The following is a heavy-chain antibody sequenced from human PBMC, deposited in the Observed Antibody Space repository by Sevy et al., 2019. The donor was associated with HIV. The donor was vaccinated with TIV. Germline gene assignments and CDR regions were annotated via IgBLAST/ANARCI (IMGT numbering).Heavy chain of an antibody. CDR2: IYYNGHI. J-gene: IGHJ5*01. CDR3: AGEYAWGRGDS. CDR1: GGSITSLY. V-gene: IGHV4-59*08. D-gene: IGHD2-8*01. Sequence: SETLSLTCTVSGGSITSLYWNWIRQPPGKGLEWIANIYYNGHINYNPSLKSRATLSLGTSNNQSSVRLSLVTAADRARDYGAGEYAWGRGDSWGQGTLVTVSS.